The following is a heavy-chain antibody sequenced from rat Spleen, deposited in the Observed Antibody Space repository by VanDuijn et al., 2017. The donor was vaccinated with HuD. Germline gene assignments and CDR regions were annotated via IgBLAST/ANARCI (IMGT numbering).Heavy chain of an antibody. CDR3: ARQKFITMMVVITSDWYFDF. V-gene: IGHV5-25*01. J-gene: IGHJ1*01. CDR2: ISTSGGST. CDR1: GFTFSNYY. D-gene: IGHD1-12*02. Sequence: EVQLVESGGGLVQPGRSMKLSCAASGFTFSNYYMAWVRQAPKKGLEWVASISTSGGSTYYRDSVKGRFTISRDNAKSTLYLQMDSLRSEDTATYYCARQKFITMMVVITSDWYFDFWGPGTMVTVSS.